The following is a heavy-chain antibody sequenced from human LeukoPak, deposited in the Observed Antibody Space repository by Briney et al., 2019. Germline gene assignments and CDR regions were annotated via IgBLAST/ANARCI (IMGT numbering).Heavy chain of an antibody. V-gene: IGHV1-2*02. CDR3: ARWAGFVAVAGPEDYFDY. Sequence: ASVKVSCKASGYTFTGYYMHWVRQAPGQGLEWMGWINPNSGGTNYAQKLQGRVTMTTDTSTSTAYMELRSLRSDDTAVYYCARWAGFVAVAGPEDYFDYWGQGTLVTVSS. CDR1: GYTFTGYY. D-gene: IGHD6-19*01. J-gene: IGHJ4*02. CDR2: INPNSGGT.